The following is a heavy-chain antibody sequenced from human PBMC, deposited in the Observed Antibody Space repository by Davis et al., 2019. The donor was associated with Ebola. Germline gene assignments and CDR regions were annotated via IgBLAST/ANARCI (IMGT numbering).Heavy chain of an antibody. Sequence: PGGSLRLSCKGSGYSFTSYWISWVRQMPGKGLEWMGRIDPSDSYTNYSPSFQGHVTISADKSIGTAYLQWSSLKASDTAMYYCAKGKYYYYGMDVWGQGTTVTVSS. CDR1: GYSFTSYW. CDR2: IDPSDSYT. J-gene: IGHJ6*02. CDR3: AKGKYYYYGMDV. V-gene: IGHV5-10-1*01.